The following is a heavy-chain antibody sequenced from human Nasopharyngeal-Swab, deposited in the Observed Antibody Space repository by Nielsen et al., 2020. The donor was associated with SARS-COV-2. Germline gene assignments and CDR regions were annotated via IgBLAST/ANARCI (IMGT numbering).Heavy chain of an antibody. Sequence: SETLPLTCTVCGGSISSRRYYWGWTRLPPGKGLEWIGSIFYSGSTSYNPSLKSRVTLSVDTSKNQFSLKLSSVTAADTAVYYCARQFYDFWSGYRYYGMDVWGQGTTVTVSS. J-gene: IGHJ6*02. CDR2: IFYSGST. CDR1: GGSISSRRYY. CDR3: ARQFYDFWSGYRYYGMDV. V-gene: IGHV4-39*01. D-gene: IGHD3-3*01.